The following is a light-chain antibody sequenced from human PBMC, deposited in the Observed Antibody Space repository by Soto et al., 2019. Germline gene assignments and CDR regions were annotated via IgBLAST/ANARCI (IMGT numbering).Light chain of an antibody. J-gene: IGKJ4*01. V-gene: IGKV1-39*01. Sequence: IQMTQSPSSLSASVGDRVTITCRASQSISRNLNWYQQKPGKAPELLIYTASNLQSGVPSRFSGSGSGTDLALTISSLQPEDSAVYYCQQSHRSPLSFGGGTKVEFK. CDR1: QSISRN. CDR3: QQSHRSPLS. CDR2: TAS.